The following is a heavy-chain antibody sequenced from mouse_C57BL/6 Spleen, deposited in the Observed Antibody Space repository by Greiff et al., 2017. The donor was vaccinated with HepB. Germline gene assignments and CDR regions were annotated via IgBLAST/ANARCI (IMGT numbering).Heavy chain of an antibody. D-gene: IGHD3-1*01. CDR2: INPNNGGT. V-gene: IGHV1-26*01. CDR3: ARSGYFYAMDY. J-gene: IGHJ4*01. CDR1: GYTFTDYY. Sequence: EVQLVESGPELVKPGASVKISCKASGYTFTDYYMNWVKQSHGKSLEWIGDINPNNGGTSYNQKFKGKATLTVDKSSSTAYMELRSLTSEDSAVYYCARSGYFYAMDYWGQGTSVTVSS.